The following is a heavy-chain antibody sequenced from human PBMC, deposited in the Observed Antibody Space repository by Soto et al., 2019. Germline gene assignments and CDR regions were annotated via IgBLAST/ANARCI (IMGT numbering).Heavy chain of an antibody. Sequence: EVQLLESGGGLVQRGGSRRLSCVVSGFTFSSFAMTWVRQAPGRGLEWVAGISGSGGSTYYADHVKGRFSISRDNSKDTLNLHTNSLRVEDTAVYYCAKLGDYDFWSVTEINAIDLWGQGTLLTVSS. J-gene: IGHJ3*01. CDR3: AKLGDYDFWSVTEINAIDL. V-gene: IGHV3-23*01. D-gene: IGHD3-3*01. CDR2: ISGSGGST. CDR1: GFTFSSFA.